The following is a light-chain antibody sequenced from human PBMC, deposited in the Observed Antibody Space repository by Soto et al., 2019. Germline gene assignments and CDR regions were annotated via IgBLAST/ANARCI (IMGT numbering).Light chain of an antibody. Sequence: EIVLTQSPGTLSLSPGDRATLSCRASQSVSSSSLAWYQQKPGQAPRLLIYLASIRATGIPARFSGSGSGTDFTLTIRRLEPEDFAVYYCQQYASSPRTFGQGTKVEIK. V-gene: IGKV3-20*01. CDR2: LAS. CDR1: QSVSSSS. CDR3: QQYASSPRT. J-gene: IGKJ1*01.